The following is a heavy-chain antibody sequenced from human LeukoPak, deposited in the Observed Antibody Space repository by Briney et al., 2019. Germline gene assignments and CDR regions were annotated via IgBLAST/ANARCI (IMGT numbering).Heavy chain of an antibody. Sequence: ASVKVSCKASGYTFTSYYMHWVRQAPGQGLEWMGIINPSGGSTSYAQKFRGRVTMTRDTSTSTVYMELSSLRSEDTAVYYCARYRGYSGSYKRAEYFQHWGQGTLVTVSS. CDR1: GYTFTSYY. CDR3: ARYRGYSGSYKRAEYFQH. D-gene: IGHD1-26*01. J-gene: IGHJ1*01. V-gene: IGHV1-46*01. CDR2: INPSGGST.